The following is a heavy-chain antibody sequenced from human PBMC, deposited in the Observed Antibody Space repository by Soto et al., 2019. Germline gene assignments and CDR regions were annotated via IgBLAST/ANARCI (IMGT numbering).Heavy chain of an antibody. CDR2: IIPIFGTA. Sequence: QVQLVQSGAEVKKPGSSVKVSCKASGGTFSSYAISWVRQAPGQGLEWMGGIIPIFGTANYAQKFQGRVTITADESXSXAYMELSSLRSEDTAVYYCARDGSGSYHYYYYGMDVWGQGTTVTVSS. V-gene: IGHV1-69*12. J-gene: IGHJ6*02. D-gene: IGHD3-10*01. CDR3: ARDGSGSYHYYYYGMDV. CDR1: GGTFSSYA.